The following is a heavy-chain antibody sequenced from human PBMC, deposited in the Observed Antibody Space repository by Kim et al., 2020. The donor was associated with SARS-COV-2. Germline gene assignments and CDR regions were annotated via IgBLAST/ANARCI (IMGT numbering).Heavy chain of an antibody. J-gene: IGHJ6*02. D-gene: IGHD6-13*01. V-gene: IGHV3-21*01. Sequence: GGSLRLSCAASGFTFSSYSMNWVRQAPGKGLEWVSSINSSSSYIYYADSVKGRFTISRDNAKNSLYLQMNSLRAEDTAVYYCATIAAAERDYYYYYGMDVWGQGTTVTVSS. CDR2: INSSSSYI. CDR1: GFTFSSYS. CDR3: ATIAAAERDYYYYYGMDV.